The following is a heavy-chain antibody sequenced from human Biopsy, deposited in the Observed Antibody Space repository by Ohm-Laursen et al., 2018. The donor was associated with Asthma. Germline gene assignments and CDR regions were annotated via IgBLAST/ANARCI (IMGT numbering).Heavy chain of an antibody. CDR2: ISVYNGNT. Sequence: ASVKVSCKTSGYTFNSAGITWVRQAPGQGLEWMGWISVYNGNTKVAQKLQDRVTVITDTSTSTAYMELRSRRSDDTAVYFCARAVDYSHYYGIDVWGQGTTVTVS. CDR1: GYTFNSAG. D-gene: IGHD3-10*01. V-gene: IGHV1-18*01. J-gene: IGHJ6*02. CDR3: ARAVDYSHYYGIDV.